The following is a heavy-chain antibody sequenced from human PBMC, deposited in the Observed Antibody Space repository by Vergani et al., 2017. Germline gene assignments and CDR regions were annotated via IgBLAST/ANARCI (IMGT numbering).Heavy chain of an antibody. Sequence: LEESGGGSVKPGGSLRLSCAASGFKFSDHYMSWIRQAPGKGLEWVSHISPGASTASYTDSVTGRFTVSRDNDNNSLTLDMTTLRVEDTAVYYWAKSPGISTTRHYYAMNVWGQGTTVTVSS. V-gene: IGHV3-11*04. CDR1: GFKFSDHY. J-gene: IGHJ6*02. CDR3: AKSPGISTTRHYYAMNV. CDR2: ISPGASTA. D-gene: IGHD1-1*01.